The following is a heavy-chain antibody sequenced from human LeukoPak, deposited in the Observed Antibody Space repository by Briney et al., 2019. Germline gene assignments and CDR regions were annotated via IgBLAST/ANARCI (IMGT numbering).Heavy chain of an antibody. Sequence: GGSLRLSCAASGFTFSSYAMNWVRQAPGKGLEWVAFIWYDGSNKYYADSVKGRFTISRDNAKNSLYLQMNSLRAEDTAVYYCASHPYYYDSSGYGHWGQGTLVTVSS. V-gene: IGHV3-33*03. J-gene: IGHJ4*02. CDR1: GFTFSSYA. CDR2: IWYDGSNK. D-gene: IGHD3-22*01. CDR3: ASHPYYYDSSGYGH.